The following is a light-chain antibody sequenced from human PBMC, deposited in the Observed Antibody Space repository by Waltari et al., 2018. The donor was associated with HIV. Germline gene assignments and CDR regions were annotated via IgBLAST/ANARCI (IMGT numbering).Light chain of an antibody. CDR3: YSTDSSGNHSG. CDR1: ALPKKY. CDR2: EDS. V-gene: IGLV3-10*01. J-gene: IGLJ3*02. Sequence: SYELTQPPSVSVSPGQTARITCSGDALPKKYAYWYQQKSGQAPVLVIYEDSKRTSGIPERVSGASSGTMATLTISGAQVEDEADYYCYSTDSSGNHSGFGGGTKLTVL.